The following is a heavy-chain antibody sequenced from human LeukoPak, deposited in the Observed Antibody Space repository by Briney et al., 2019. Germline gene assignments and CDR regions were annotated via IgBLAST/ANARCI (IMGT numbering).Heavy chain of an antibody. CDR2: INYSGST. V-gene: IGHV4-59*01. J-gene: IGHJ6*03. CDR1: GGSISSYY. CDR3: AREGAAPMYYYYMDV. Sequence: KPSETLSLTCTVSGGSISSYYWSWIRQPPGKGLEWIGYINYSGSTNYNPSLKSRVTISLDTSKNLFSLKLNSVTAADTAVYYCAREGAAPMYYYYMDVWGKGTTVTVSS. D-gene: IGHD2-2*01.